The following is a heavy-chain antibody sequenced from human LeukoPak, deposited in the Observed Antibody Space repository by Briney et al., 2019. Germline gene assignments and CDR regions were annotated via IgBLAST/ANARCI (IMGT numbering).Heavy chain of an antibody. CDR3: ARTIRGY. J-gene: IGHJ4*02. CDR2: TKDDGSES. V-gene: IGHV3-7*01. Sequence: GGSLGLSCAASGFTFSNYWMSWLRQAPGKGLEWVANTKDDGSESYYVDSVKGRFTISRDNAKNSLYLQMTSLRDEDTAVYYCARTIRGYWGQGTLVTVSS. D-gene: IGHD4/OR15-4a*01. CDR1: GFTFSNYW.